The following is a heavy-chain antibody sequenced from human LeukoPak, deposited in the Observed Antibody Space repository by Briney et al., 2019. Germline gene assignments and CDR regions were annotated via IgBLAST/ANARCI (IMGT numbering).Heavy chain of an antibody. CDR3: AKSVAIYFYYGLDV. CDR2: ISGGAGST. V-gene: IGHV3-23*01. CDR1: GFTFHSYA. D-gene: IGHD3-3*01. Sequence: GGSLRLSCAASGFTFHSYAMSWVRQAPGKGLEWVSAISGGAGSTYYADSVKGRFTISRDNSKNTLYLQMNSLRAEDTAPYYCAKSVAIYFYYGLDVWGQGTTVTVSS. J-gene: IGHJ6*02.